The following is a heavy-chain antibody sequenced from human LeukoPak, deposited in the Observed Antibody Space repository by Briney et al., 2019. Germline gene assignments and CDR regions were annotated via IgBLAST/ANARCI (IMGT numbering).Heavy chain of an antibody. D-gene: IGHD5-18*01. Sequence: SETLSLTCTVSGGSISSSSYYWGWIRQPPGKGLEWIGSIYYSGSTYYNPSLKSRVTISVDTSKNRFSLKLSSVTAADTAVYYCARLGIQLWPFDYWGQGTLVTVSS. CDR1: GGSISSSSYY. V-gene: IGHV4-39*01. J-gene: IGHJ4*02. CDR2: IYYSGST. CDR3: ARLGIQLWPFDY.